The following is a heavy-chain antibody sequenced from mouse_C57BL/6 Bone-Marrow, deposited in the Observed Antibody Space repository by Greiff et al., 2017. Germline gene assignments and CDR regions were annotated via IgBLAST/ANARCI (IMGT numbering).Heavy chain of an antibody. J-gene: IGHJ3*01. D-gene: IGHD2-2*01. Sequence: QVQLQQPGAELVMPGASVKLSCKASGYTFTSYWMHWVKQRPGQGLEWIGEIDPSDSYTNYNQKFKGKSTLTVDKSSSTAYMQLSRLTSEDSAVYYCAIYYGYDEPSYWGQGTLVTVSA. V-gene: IGHV1-69*01. CDR2: IDPSDSYT. CDR3: AIYYGYDEPSY. CDR1: GYTFTSYW.